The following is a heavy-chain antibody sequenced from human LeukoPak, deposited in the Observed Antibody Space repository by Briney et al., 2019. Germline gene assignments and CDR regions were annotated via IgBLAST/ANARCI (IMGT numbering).Heavy chain of an antibody. D-gene: IGHD1-26*01. J-gene: IGHJ5*02. CDR3: ARDNSVGDVAWWLEP. CDR1: GYSFTSHY. CDR2: INPSGSST. V-gene: IGHV1-46*01. Sequence: GASVKVSCKASGYSFTSHYMHWVRQAPGQGLEWLGLINPSGSSTLYAQKFQGRVTMTRDMSTTTDYMELSSLRSEDTAVYYCARDNSVGDVAWWLEPWGQGTLVTVSS.